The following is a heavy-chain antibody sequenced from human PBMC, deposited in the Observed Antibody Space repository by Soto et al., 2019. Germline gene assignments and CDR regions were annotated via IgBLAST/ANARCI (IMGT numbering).Heavy chain of an antibody. CDR2: FSADNGNT. V-gene: IGHV1-18*04. CDR1: GSPLASYG. CDR3: SIGRSFASTNYYYYGMGS. D-gene: IGHD3-16*01. Sequence: APEEPSITSSGSPLASYGISWGRQAPRQGLEGMGLFSADNGNTNYAQKLQGRVSMSTDASTRTACMELSSLRSDATAVYYCSIGRSFASTNYYYYGMGSRGQGTTV. J-gene: IGHJ6*02.